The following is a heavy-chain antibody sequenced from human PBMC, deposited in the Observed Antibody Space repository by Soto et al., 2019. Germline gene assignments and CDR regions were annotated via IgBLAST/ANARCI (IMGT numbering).Heavy chain of an antibody. Sequence: GGSLRLSCAASGFTFSNAWMNWVRQAPGKGLEWVGRIKSKTDGGTTDYAAPVKGRFTISRDDSKNTLYLQMNSLKTEDTAVYYCTTDLGYCISTSCYEYYYYGMDVWGQGTTVTVSS. J-gene: IGHJ6*02. V-gene: IGHV3-15*07. CDR1: GFTFSNAW. D-gene: IGHD2-2*01. CDR2: IKSKTDGGTT. CDR3: TTDLGYCISTSCYEYYYYGMDV.